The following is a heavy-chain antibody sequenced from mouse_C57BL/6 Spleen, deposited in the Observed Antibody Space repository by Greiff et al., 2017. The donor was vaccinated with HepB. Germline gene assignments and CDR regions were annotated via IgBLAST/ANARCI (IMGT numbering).Heavy chain of an antibody. J-gene: IGHJ1*03. CDR3: AREGGITTVVAKGYFDV. Sequence: QVQLQQPGAELVKPGASVKLSCKASGYTFTSYWMHWVKQRPGQGLEWIGMIHPNSGSTNYNEKFKSKATLTVDKSSSTAYMLLSSLTSEDSAVYYCAREGGITTVVAKGYFDVWGTGTTVTVSS. D-gene: IGHD1-1*01. CDR2: IHPNSGST. CDR1: GYTFTSYW. V-gene: IGHV1-64*01.